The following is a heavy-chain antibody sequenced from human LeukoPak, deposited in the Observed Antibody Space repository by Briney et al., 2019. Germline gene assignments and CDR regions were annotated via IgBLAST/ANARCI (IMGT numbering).Heavy chain of an antibody. CDR3: AKDSLIWFGELDGYYFDY. CDR2: ISYDGSNK. CDR1: GFTFSSYG. J-gene: IGHJ4*02. D-gene: IGHD3-10*01. Sequence: GGSLRLSCAASGFTFSSYGMHWVRQAPGKGLEWVAVISYDGSNKYCADSVKGRFTISRDNSKNTLYLQMNSLRAEDTAVYYCAKDSLIWFGELDGYYFDYWGQGTLVTVSS. V-gene: IGHV3-30*18.